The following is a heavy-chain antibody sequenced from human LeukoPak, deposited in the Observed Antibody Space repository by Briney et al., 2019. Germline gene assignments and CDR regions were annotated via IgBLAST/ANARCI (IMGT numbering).Heavy chain of an antibody. D-gene: IGHD3-3*01. CDR3: AKKTIFGVVYLRGDFDY. V-gene: IGHV3-23*01. J-gene: IGHJ4*02. CDR2: ISGSGGST. CDR1: GFTFSSYA. Sequence: GGSLRLSCAASGFTFSSYAMSWVRQAPGKGLEWVSAISGSGGSTYYADSVKGRFTISRDNSNNTLYLQMNSLRAEDTAVYYCAKKTIFGVVYLRGDFDYWGQGTLVTVS.